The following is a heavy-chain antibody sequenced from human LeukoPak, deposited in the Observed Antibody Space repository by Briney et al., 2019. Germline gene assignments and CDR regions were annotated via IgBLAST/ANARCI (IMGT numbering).Heavy chain of an antibody. Sequence: GGSLRLSCAASGFTFSSYWMHWVRQAPGKGLEWVSAISSSASSRPYADSVKGRFTISRDNSKNTLYLEMNSLRAEDTAVYYCAKDQGRGLGSYSWGNFDYWGQGTLVTVSS. D-gene: IGHD3-10*01. CDR2: ISSSASSR. V-gene: IGHV3-23*01. J-gene: IGHJ4*02. CDR1: GFTFSSYW. CDR3: AKDQGRGLGSYSWGNFDY.